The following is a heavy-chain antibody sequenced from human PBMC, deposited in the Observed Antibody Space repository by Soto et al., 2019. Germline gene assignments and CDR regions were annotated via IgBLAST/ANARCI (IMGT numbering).Heavy chain of an antibody. CDR3: ARYSNYVGYYYYYGMDV. J-gene: IGHJ6*02. Sequence: QVQLVQSGAEVKKPGSSVKVSCKASGGTFSSYAISWVRQAPGQGLEWMGGIIPIFGTANYAQKFQGRVTISADESTSTAYMELSSLRSEDTAVYYCARYSNYVGYYYYYGMDVWGQGTTVTVSS. CDR1: GGTFSSYA. D-gene: IGHD4-4*01. CDR2: IIPIFGTA. V-gene: IGHV1-69*01.